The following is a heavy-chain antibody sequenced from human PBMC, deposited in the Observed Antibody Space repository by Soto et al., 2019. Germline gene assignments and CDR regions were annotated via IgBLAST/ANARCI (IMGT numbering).Heavy chain of an antibody. D-gene: IGHD2-8*01. CDR2: MSNDGNNQ. CDR3: ARGFCANSVCYYFFDL. Sequence: WVLRLSCPASRLEFTSSGMHWLRQAPGTGLEWVAVMSNDGNNQFYADSVRGLIIISRDTSKNTLFLQMTSLIPEDTAVYHCARGFCANSVCYYFFDLWGPGALVTVSS. V-gene: IGHV3-30*03. CDR1: RLEFTSSG. J-gene: IGHJ4*02.